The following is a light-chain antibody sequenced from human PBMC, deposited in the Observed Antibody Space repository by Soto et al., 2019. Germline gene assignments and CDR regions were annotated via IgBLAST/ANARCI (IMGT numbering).Light chain of an antibody. Sequence: EIVLTQSPGTLSLSPWERATLSCRASQSVTSNYLAWYQLKPGQAPRLLIYGASSRATGIPDRFSGSGSGTEFTLTISRLEPEDFAVYYCQQYGSSSWTFGQGTKVDIK. CDR2: GAS. J-gene: IGKJ1*01. CDR1: QSVTSNY. CDR3: QQYGSSSWT. V-gene: IGKV3-20*01.